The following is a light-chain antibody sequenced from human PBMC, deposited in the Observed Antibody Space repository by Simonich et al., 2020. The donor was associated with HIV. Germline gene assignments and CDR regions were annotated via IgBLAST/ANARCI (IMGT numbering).Light chain of an antibody. CDR1: SSDVGGYNY. J-gene: IGLJ3*02. V-gene: IGLV2-11*01. Sequence: QSALTQPRSVSGSPGHSVTISCTGTSSDVGGYNYVSWYKQHPGKPPKLMIYDVSKWPSGVPDRFSGSKSDNTASLTISGLQAEDEADYYCCSYAGNFWVFGGGTKLTVL. CDR2: DVS. CDR3: CSYAGNFWV.